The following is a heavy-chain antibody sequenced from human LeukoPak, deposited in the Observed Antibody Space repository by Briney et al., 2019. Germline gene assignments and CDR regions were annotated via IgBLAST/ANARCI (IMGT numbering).Heavy chain of an antibody. Sequence: GGSLRLSCAVSGLTFSSSWMDWVRQAPGKGLEWVASINPDGIKRYSADSVKGRFTISRDNARNSLYLQMDSLRVEDTAFYYCARDLAFSRLDYWGQGVSVTVSS. CDR1: GLTFSSSW. V-gene: IGHV3-7*01. CDR2: INPDGIKR. CDR3: ARDLAFSRLDY. D-gene: IGHD2/OR15-2a*01. J-gene: IGHJ4*02.